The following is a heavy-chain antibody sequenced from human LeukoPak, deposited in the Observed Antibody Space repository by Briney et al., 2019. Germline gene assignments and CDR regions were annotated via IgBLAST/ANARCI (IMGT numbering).Heavy chain of an antibody. D-gene: IGHD3-10*01. CDR2: INHSGST. CDR1: GGSFSGYY. CDR3: ARGTGSYYY. V-gene: IGHV4-34*01. J-gene: IGHJ4*02. Sequence: SGTLSLTCAVYGGSFSGYYWSWIRQPPGKGLEWIGEINHSGSTNYNPSLKSRVTISVDTSKNQFSLKLSSVTAADTAVYYCARGTGSYYYWGQGTLVTVSS.